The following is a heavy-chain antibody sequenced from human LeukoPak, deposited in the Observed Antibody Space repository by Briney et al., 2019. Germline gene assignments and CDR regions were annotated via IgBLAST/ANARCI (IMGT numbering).Heavy chain of an antibody. CDR2: INPNSGGT. CDR3: ARLVTMALDY. J-gene: IGHJ4*02. D-gene: IGHD5-24*01. Sequence: ASVKVSCKASGGTFSSYAISWVRQAPGQGLEWMGWINPNSGGTNYAQKFQGRVTMTRDTSISTAYMELSRLRSDDTAVYYCARLVTMALDYWGQGTLVTVSS. V-gene: IGHV1-2*02. CDR1: GGTFSSYA.